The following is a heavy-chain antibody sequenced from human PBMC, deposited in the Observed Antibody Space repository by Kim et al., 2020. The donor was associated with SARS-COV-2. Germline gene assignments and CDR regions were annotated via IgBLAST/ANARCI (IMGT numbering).Heavy chain of an antibody. V-gene: IGHV3-7*01. CDR1: GFTFSSYW. CDR2: IKQDGSEK. D-gene: IGHD3-22*01. J-gene: IGHJ4*02. Sequence: GGSLRLSCAASGFTFSSYWMSWVRQAPGKGLEWVANIKQDGSEKYYVDSVKGRFTISRDNAKNSLYLQMNSLRAEDTAVYYCARTITFRYYYDSSGYSEWGQGTLVTVSS. CDR3: ARTITFRYYYDSSGYSE.